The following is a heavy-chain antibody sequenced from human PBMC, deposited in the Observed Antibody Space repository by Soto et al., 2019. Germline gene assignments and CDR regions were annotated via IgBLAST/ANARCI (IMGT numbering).Heavy chain of an antibody. CDR2: IKGDASSV. CDR3: ARGASGRCYFAY. D-gene: IGHD3-10*01. CDR1: GFTFSSYW. V-gene: IGHV3-74*01. J-gene: IGHJ4*02. Sequence: EVQLVESGGGLVQPGGSLRLSCEASGFTFSSYWMHWVRQAPGKGLVWISRIKGDASSVNYAASAKGRFTISRDNAKNKLYLQMNSLSAEDTALFYCARGASGRCYFAYCGQGTLVTVSS.